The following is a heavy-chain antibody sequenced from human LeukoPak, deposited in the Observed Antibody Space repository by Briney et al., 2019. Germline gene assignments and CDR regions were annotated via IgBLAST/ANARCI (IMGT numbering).Heavy chain of an antibody. CDR1: GYTFTSYG. CDR3: ARDGIAAAVTYYFDY. V-gene: IGHV1-2*02. CDR2: INPNSGGT. J-gene: IGHJ4*02. D-gene: IGHD6-13*01. Sequence: ASVKVSCKASGYTFTSYGISWVRQAPGQGLEWMGWINPNSGGTNYAQKFQGRVTMTRDTSISTAYMELSRLRSDDTAVYYCARDGIAAAVTYYFDYWGQGTLVTVSS.